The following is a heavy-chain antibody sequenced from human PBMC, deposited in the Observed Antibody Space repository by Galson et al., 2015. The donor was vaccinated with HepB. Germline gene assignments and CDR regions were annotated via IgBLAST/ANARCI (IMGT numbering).Heavy chain of an antibody. CDR2: IRNKANSYAT. CDR1: GFTFSGSA. CDR3: TGSGVVVAATVAFDI. D-gene: IGHD2-15*01. Sequence: SLRLSCAASGFTFSGSAMHWVRQASGKGLEWVGRIRNKANSYATAYAASVKGRFTISRDDSKNTAYLQMNSLKTEDTAVYYCTGSGVVVAATVAFDIWGQGTMVTVSS. V-gene: IGHV3-73*01. J-gene: IGHJ3*02.